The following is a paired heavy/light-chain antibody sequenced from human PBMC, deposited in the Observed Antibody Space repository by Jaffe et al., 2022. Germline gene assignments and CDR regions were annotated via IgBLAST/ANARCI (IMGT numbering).Light chain of an antibody. Sequence: DIQMTQSPSSLSASVGDRVTITCRASQSISSYLNWYQQKPGKAPKLLIYAASSLQSGVPSRFSGSGSGTDFTLTISSLQPEDFATYYCQQSYSTPHTFGQGTKLEIQ. CDR3: QQSYSTPHT. CDR2: AAS. J-gene: IGKJ2*01. V-gene: IGKV1-39*01. CDR1: QSISSY.
Heavy chain of an antibody. CDR3: ATWSRRNVWFGELLYSDAFDI. CDR1: GFTFSSYE. J-gene: IGHJ3*02. Sequence: EVQLVESGGGLEQPGGSLRLSCAASGFTFSSYEMNWVRQAPGKGLEWVSYISSSGSTIYYADSVKGRFTISRDNAKNSLYLQMNSLRAEDTAVYYCATWSRRNVWFGELLYSDAFDIWGQGTMVTVSS. CDR2: ISSSGSTI. D-gene: IGHD3-10*01. V-gene: IGHV3-48*03.